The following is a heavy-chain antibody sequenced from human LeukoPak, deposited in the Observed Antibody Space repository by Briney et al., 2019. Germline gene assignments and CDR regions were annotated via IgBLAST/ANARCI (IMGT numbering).Heavy chain of an antibody. V-gene: IGHV4-30-2*01. CDR2: IYHSGST. CDR1: GGSISSGGYS. Sequence: SQTLSLTCAVSGGSISSGGYSWSWIRQPPGKGLEWIGYIYHSGSTYYNPSLKSRVTISVDRSKNQFSLKLSSVTAADTAVYYCARDVGLGIPVFDYWGQGTLVTVSS. CDR3: ARDVGLGIPVFDY. D-gene: IGHD3/OR15-3a*01. J-gene: IGHJ4*02.